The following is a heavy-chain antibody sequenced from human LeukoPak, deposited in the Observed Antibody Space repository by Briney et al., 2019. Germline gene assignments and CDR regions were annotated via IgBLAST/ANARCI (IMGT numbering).Heavy chain of an antibody. CDR2: INQDGGEK. V-gene: IGHV3-7*01. J-gene: IGHJ4*02. CDR1: GFIFSSYW. CDR3: ARRPIRGDFDY. Sequence: QPGGSLRLSCTASGFIFSSYWMSWVRQAPGKGLEWVANINQDGGEKYYVDSVKGRFTISRDNAKNTVYLKMNSLRAEDTAVYYCARRPIRGDFDYWGQGTLVTVSS. D-gene: IGHD3-10*01.